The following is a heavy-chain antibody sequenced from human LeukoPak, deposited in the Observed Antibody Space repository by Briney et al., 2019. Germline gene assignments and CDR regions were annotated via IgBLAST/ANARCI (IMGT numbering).Heavy chain of an antibody. D-gene: IGHD2-2*02. Sequence: ASVKVSCKASGYTFTSYGISWVRQAPGQGLEWMRWISAYNGNTNYAQKLQGRVTMTTDTSTSTAYMELRSLRSDDTAVYYCARVPGYCSSTSCYTNWFDPWGQGTLVTVSS. J-gene: IGHJ5*02. V-gene: IGHV1-18*01. CDR3: ARVPGYCSSTSCYTNWFDP. CDR2: ISAYNGNT. CDR1: GYTFTSYG.